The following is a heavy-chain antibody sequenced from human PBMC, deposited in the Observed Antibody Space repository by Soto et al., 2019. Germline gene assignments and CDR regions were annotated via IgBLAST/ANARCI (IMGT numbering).Heavy chain of an antibody. J-gene: IGHJ5*02. CDR1: GGAISSGGYS. Sequence: QLQLQESGSGRVKPSQTLSLNCAVSGGAISSGGYSWSWIRQPPGKGLEWIGYIYHSGSTYYNPSLKSRVTISVDRSKNQFSLKLSSVTAADTAVHYCARVPGPWGQGTLVTVSS. CDR2: IYHSGST. CDR3: ARVPGP. V-gene: IGHV4-30-2*01.